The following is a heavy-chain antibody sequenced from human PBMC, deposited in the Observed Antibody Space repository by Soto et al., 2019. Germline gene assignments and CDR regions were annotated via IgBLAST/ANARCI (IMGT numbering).Heavy chain of an antibody. D-gene: IGHD3-16*01. J-gene: IGHJ6*03. V-gene: IGHV4-59*08. CDR2: MYYSGST. CDR3: ARGPYYDLIWNYYYMDV. CDR1: GGSISGHY. Sequence: QVQLQESGPGLVKPSETLSLSCSVSGGSISGHYWSWVRQTPGKGLEWIGYMYYSGSTNYNHSLKSRATISVDTSKIPLSLRLTSVTAADTAVYYCARGPYYDLIWNYYYMDVWGKGTTVTVSS.